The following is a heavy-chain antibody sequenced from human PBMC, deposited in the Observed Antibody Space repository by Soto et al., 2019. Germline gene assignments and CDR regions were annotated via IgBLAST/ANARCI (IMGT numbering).Heavy chain of an antibody. CDR2: MNPGSGQT. J-gene: IGHJ5*02. V-gene: IGHV1-8*01. Sequence: GASVKVSCKASGYTLVNFDISWVRQAAGQGLEWLGWMNPGSGQTGYASKFQGRVAMTRDASTGTSHLELSSLTSGDTAVYYCARMSSAGTLNWFDPWGQGTLVTVSS. D-gene: IGHD6-13*01. CDR1: GYTLVNFD. CDR3: ARMSSAGTLNWFDP.